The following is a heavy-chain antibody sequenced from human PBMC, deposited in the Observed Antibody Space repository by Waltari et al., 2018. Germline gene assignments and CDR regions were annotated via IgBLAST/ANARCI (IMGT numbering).Heavy chain of an antibody. D-gene: IGHD6-19*01. Sequence: QVQLVESGGGVVQPGRSVRLSCAASGFCFRNDGMHWVRQAPGKGLEWVAVISDDVSNKFYADSVKGRFTISRDNSKNTLYLQMNSLRAEDTAVYYCAKDRAVGGYYMDVWGKGTTVTVSS. CDR1: GFCFRNDG. CDR2: ISDDVSNK. J-gene: IGHJ6*03. CDR3: AKDRAVGGYYMDV. V-gene: IGHV3-30*18.